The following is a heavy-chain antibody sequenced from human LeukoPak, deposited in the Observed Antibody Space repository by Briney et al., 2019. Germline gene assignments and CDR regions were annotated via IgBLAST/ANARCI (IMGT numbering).Heavy chain of an antibody. D-gene: IGHD4-17*01. CDR2: INRDGSRT. CDR1: GFTFSNHW. Sequence: GGSLRLSCAASGFTFSNHWMHWVRQAPGKGLMWVSRINRDGSRTDYADSVKGRFTISRDDAKNTLYLQVNSLRAEDTAVYYCARLRVRPSQMTTVSTFDNWGQGTLVTVSS. CDR3: ARLRVRPSQMTTVSTFDN. J-gene: IGHJ4*02. V-gene: IGHV3-74*01.